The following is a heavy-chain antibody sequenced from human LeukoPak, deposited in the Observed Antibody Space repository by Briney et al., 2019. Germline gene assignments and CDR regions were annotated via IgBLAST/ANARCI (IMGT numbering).Heavy chain of an antibody. CDR1: GGSVSSGGYS. CDR2: FYHSGST. V-gene: IGHV4-30-2*01. D-gene: IGHD1-1*01. CDR3: ASFPRTTGPTSDAFDI. Sequence: PSQTLSLTCAVSGGSVSSGGYSWSWIRQPPGQGLEWIGYFYHSGSTYYNPSLKSRVTISVDRSKNQFSLKLSSVTAADTAVYYCASFPRTTGPTSDAFDIWGQGTMVTVSS. J-gene: IGHJ3*02.